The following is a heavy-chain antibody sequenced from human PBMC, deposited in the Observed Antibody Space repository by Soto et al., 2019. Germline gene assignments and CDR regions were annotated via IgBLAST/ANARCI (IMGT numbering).Heavy chain of an antibody. D-gene: IGHD3-10*01. Sequence: PSGTLSLTCTVSGGSFSPNYWSWIRQPPGKGLEWIGYIYYSGSTNYNPSLKSRVTISVDTSKNQFSLKLSSVTAADTAAYYCARVWGGAFDFWGQGTMVTVSS. CDR3: ARVWGGAFDF. J-gene: IGHJ3*01. CDR2: IYYSGST. CDR1: GGSFSPNY. V-gene: IGHV4-59*01.